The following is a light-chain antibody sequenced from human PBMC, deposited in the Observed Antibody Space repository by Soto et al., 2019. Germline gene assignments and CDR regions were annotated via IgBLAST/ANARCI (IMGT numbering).Light chain of an antibody. V-gene: IGKV3-20*01. CDR2: GAS. CDR1: QSVSSSY. CDR3: QQYDNSVYA. J-gene: IGKJ2*01. Sequence: ETVLTQSPGTLSLSPGERATLSCRSSQSVSSSYLAWYQQKPGQAPKLLIYGASTRAPGIPYRFSGSGSGTDFTLTISRVEPEDFAVYYCQQYDNSVYAFGQGTNLEIK.